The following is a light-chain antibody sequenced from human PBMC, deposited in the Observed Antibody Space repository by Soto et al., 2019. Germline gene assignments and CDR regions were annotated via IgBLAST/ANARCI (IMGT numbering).Light chain of an antibody. CDR3: QQYNKWPLT. Sequence: IVMTQSPATLSVSPGEAATLSCRASETISRDLAWYQQKPGQSPRLLIFGAFTRATGVPVRFSGSGFGTEFTLTVSSLQSEDVAVYFCQQYNKWPLTFVGGTRVEIK. CDR1: ETISRD. J-gene: IGKJ4*01. CDR2: GAF. V-gene: IGKV3D-15*01.